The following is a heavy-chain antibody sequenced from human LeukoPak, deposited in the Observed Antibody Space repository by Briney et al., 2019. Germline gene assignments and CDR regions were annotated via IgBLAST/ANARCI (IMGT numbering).Heavy chain of an antibody. CDR1: GSTFSSYA. CDR2: ISSNGGST. Sequence: GGSLRLSCAASGSTFSSYAMHWVRQAPGKGLEYVSAISSNGGSTYYANSVKGRFTISRDNSKNTLYLQMGSLRAEDMAVYYCARVPRSGLWYFDYWGQGTLVTVSS. CDR3: ARVPRSGLWYFDY. J-gene: IGHJ4*02. D-gene: IGHD6-19*01. V-gene: IGHV3-64*01.